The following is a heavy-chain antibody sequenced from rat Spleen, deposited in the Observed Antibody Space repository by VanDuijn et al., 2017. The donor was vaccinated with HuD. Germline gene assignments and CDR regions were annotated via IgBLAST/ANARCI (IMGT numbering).Heavy chain of an antibody. CDR2: ITNGGGAT. CDR3: TTDRLGADYFDY. D-gene: IGHD5-1*01. Sequence: EVQLVESGGGLVQPGRSLRLSCVASGFTFNNYWMTWIRQAPGKGLEWIASITNGGGATYYPDSVKGRFTISRDDAKSTVYLQMDSLRSADTATYYCTTDRLGADYFDYWGQGVMVTVSS. J-gene: IGHJ2*01. V-gene: IGHV5-31*01. CDR1: GFTFNNYW.